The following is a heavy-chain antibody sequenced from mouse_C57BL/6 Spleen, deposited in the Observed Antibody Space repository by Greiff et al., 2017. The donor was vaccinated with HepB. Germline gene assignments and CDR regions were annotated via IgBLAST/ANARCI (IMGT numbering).Heavy chain of an antibody. D-gene: IGHD1-1*01. Sequence: VQLQQSGPGLVKPSQSLSLTCSVTGYSITSGYYWNWIRQFPGNKLEWMGYISYDGSNNYNPSLKNRISITRDTSKNQFFLKLNSVTTEDTATYYCARDLHYGSSYGFAYWGQGTRVTVSA. CDR1: GYSITSGYY. CDR2: ISYDGSN. V-gene: IGHV3-6*01. J-gene: IGHJ3*01. CDR3: ARDLHYGSSYGFAY.